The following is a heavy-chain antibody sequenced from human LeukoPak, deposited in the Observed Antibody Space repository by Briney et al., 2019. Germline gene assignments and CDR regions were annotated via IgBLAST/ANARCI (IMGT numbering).Heavy chain of an antibody. CDR1: GGTFSSCA. J-gene: IGHJ4*02. CDR2: IIPIFGTA. D-gene: IGHD3-22*01. Sequence: ASVKVSCKASGGTFSSCAISWVRQAPGQGLEWMGRIIPIFGTANYAQKFQGRVTITTDESTSTAYMELSSLRSEDTAVYYCARERGITMIVYDYWGQGTLVTVSS. CDR3: ARERGITMIVYDY. V-gene: IGHV1-69*05.